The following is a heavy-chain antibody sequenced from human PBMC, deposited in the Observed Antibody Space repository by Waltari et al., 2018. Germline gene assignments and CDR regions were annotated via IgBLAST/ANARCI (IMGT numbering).Heavy chain of an antibody. CDR2: IIPILGIA. Sequence: QVQLVQSGAEVKKPGSSVKVSCKASGGTFSSYTISWVRQAPGQGLEWMGMIIPILGIANYAQKFQGRVTITADKSTSTAYMELSSLRSEDTAVYYCARASDDYGDYRGWFDPWGQGTLVTVSS. V-gene: IGHV1-69*02. CDR3: ARASDDYGDYRGWFDP. CDR1: GGTFSSYT. J-gene: IGHJ5*02. D-gene: IGHD4-17*01.